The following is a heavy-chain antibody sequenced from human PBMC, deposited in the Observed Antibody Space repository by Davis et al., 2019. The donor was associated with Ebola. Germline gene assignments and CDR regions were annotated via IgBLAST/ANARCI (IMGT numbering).Heavy chain of an antibody. CDR3: AKAPYGTIFGVAVTLSFDI. Sequence: ESLKISCAASGFTFSSYWMHWVRQAPGKGLVWVSRINSDGSSTSSADSVKGRFTISRDNSKNTLYLQMNSLRAEETAVYYCAKAPYGTIFGVAVTLSFDIWGQGTMVTVSS. CDR1: GFTFSSYW. J-gene: IGHJ3*02. CDR2: INSDGSST. D-gene: IGHD3-3*01. V-gene: IGHV3-74*01.